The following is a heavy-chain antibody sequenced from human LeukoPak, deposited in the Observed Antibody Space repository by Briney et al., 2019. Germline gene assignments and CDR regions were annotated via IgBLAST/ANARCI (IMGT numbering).Heavy chain of an antibody. J-gene: IGHJ2*01. CDR3: ASLLAYCGGDCYSNFDL. D-gene: IGHD2-21*02. CDR1: GGSISSYY. Sequence: SETLSLTCTVSGGSISSYYWSWIRQPPGKGLEWIGYIYYSGSTYYNPSLKSRVTISVDTSKNQFSLKLSSVTAADTAVYYCASLLAYCGGDCYSNFDLWGRGTLVTVSS. V-gene: IGHV4-59*12. CDR2: IYYSGST.